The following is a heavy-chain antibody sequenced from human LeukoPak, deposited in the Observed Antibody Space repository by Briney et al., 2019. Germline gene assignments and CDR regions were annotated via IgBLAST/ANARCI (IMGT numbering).Heavy chain of an antibody. CDR2: IKQDETEK. CDR1: GFTFSSHW. V-gene: IGHV3-7*01. D-gene: IGHD1-7*01. J-gene: IGHJ4*02. Sequence: GGSLRLSCAVSGFTFSSHWMSWVRQAPGKGLEWVANIKQDETEKYYVDSVKGRFTISRDNAKNSLYLQMNSLRAEDMAVYYCARDHKGTFDYWGQGTLVIVSP. CDR3: ARDHKGTFDY.